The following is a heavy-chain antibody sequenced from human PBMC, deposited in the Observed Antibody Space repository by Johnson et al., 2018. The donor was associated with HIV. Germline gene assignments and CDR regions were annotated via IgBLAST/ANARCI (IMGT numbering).Heavy chain of an antibody. CDR1: GFTVSTNY. V-gene: IGHV3-66*01. D-gene: IGHD5-18*01. Sequence: VQLVESGGGLVQPGGSLRLSCAASGFTVSTNYMSWIRQAPGKGLEWVSVIYSGDTTYYAGSVKGRFTISRDNSKNTLYLQMNSLRVDDTAIYYCARAYTYGAFDICGQGTMVTVSS. J-gene: IGHJ3*02. CDR3: ARAYTYGAFDI. CDR2: IYSGDTT.